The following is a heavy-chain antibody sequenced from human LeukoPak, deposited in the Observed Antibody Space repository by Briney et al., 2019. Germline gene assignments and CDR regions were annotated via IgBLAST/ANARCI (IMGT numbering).Heavy chain of an antibody. CDR3: ARDGYGDYYDAFDI. J-gene: IGHJ3*02. Sequence: ASVKVSCKASGYRFTGYNIDWVRQAPGQRPEWMGRINAENGDTKYSQKFQGRVTITRDTFASTSYMELSSLRSEDTAVYYCARDGYGDYYDAFDIWGQGTMVTVSS. CDR1: GYRFTGYN. CDR2: INAENGDT. V-gene: IGHV1-3*01. D-gene: IGHD4-17*01.